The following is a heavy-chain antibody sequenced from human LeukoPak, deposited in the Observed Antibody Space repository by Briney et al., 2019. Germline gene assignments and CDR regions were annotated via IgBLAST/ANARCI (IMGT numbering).Heavy chain of an antibody. D-gene: IGHD4-17*01. V-gene: IGHV4-61*08. CDR1: GGSISSGDYY. CDR3: ARDYGDSRNYNWFDP. J-gene: IGHJ5*02. CDR2: IYYSGST. Sequence: SETLSLTCTVSGGSISSGDYYWSWIRQPPGKGLEWIGYIYYSGSTNYNPSLKSRVTILVDTSKNQFSLELTSVTAADTAVYYCARDYGDSRNYNWFDPWGQGTLVTVSS.